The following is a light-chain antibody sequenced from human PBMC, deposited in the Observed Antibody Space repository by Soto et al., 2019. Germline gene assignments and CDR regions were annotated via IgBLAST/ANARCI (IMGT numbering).Light chain of an antibody. CDR2: GAS. CDR3: QQYGGSPT. Sequence: EIVLTQSPGTLSLSPGERATLSCRASQSVSSSYLAWYQQKPGQAPRLLIYGASSRATGIPDRFNVSGSGTDFTLTISRLEPEDFAVYYCQQYGGSPTFGGGTKVEIK. CDR1: QSVSSSY. J-gene: IGKJ4*01. V-gene: IGKV3-20*01.